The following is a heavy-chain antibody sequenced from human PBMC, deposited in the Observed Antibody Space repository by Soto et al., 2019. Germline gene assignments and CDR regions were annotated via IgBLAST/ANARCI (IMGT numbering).Heavy chain of an antibody. Sequence: EVQLVESGGGLVKPGGSLRLSCAASGFTFSSYTMNWVRQAPGKGLEWVSSISSSSDYMYYADSLKGRLTISRDNARNSLYLQMNSLSAEDTAVYFCARDQEGVVRAIWGKKTKAYYYYAMDVWGQGTTVTVSS. CDR3: ARDQEGVVRAIWGKKTKAYYYYAMDV. V-gene: IGHV3-21*01. CDR2: ISSSSDYM. CDR1: GFTFSSYT. D-gene: IGHD3-10*01. J-gene: IGHJ6*02.